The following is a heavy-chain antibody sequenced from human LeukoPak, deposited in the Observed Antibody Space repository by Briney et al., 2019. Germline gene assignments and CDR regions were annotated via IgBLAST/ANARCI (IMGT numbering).Heavy chain of an antibody. CDR1: GDSITNSY. Sequence: PSETLSLTCTVSGDSITNSYWSWIRQPPGKGLEWIAYIYSSGNTKYNPSLASRVTISVDTSKNQFSLKVTSVTAADTAVYYCARVGSSYGVYYYYMDVWGKGTTVTISS. V-gene: IGHV4-59*12. CDR3: ARVGSSYGVYYYYMDV. J-gene: IGHJ6*03. CDR2: IYSSGNT. D-gene: IGHD5-18*01.